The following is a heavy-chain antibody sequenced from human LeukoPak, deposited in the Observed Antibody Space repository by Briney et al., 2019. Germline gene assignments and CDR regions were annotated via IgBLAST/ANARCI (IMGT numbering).Heavy chain of an antibody. V-gene: IGHV4-59*01. CDR1: GGSISSYY. Sequence: TSETLSLTCAVSGGSISSYYWSWIRQPPGKGLEWIGYIYYSGSTNYNPSPKRRVTISVDTSKSQVSLKMSSVTAADTAVYYCARVGGRGPDYWGQGTLVTVSS. CDR2: IYYSGST. J-gene: IGHJ4*02. D-gene: IGHD1-26*01. CDR3: ARVGGRGPDY.